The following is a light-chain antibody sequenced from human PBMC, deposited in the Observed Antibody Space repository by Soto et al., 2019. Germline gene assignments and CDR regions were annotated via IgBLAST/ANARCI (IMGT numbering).Light chain of an antibody. CDR2: EVS. V-gene: IGLV2-23*02. J-gene: IGLJ1*01. CDR3: CSYAGRAYA. Sequence: QSVLTQPASGVGCPGPSITISCTGNSSDVGSYNLISWYQQHPGKAPKLMIYEVSKRPSGVSNRFSGSKSGNTASLTISGLQAEDEADYYCCSYAGRAYAFGTATK. CDR1: SSDVGSYNL.